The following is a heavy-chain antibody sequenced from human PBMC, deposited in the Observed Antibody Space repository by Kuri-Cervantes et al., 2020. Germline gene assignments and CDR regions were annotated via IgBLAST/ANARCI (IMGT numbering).Heavy chain of an antibody. Sequence: LSLTCVVSGFTFSSYAMSWVRQAPGKGLEWVSAISGSGGSTSYADSVKGRFTISRDNSKNTLYLQMNSLRAEDTAVYYCAKVPAAARSVVHYGMDVWGQGTTVTVSS. CDR3: AKVPAAARSVVHYGMDV. J-gene: IGHJ6*02. CDR2: ISGSGGST. V-gene: IGHV3-23*01. CDR1: GFTFSSYA. D-gene: IGHD6-13*01.